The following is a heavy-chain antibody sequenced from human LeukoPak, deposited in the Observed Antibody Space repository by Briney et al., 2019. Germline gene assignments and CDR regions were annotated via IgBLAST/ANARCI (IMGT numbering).Heavy chain of an antibody. V-gene: IGHV1-18*01. CDR2: ISAYNGNT. D-gene: IGHD1-26*01. CDR1: GYAFTSYG. CDR3: ARDEGGGQSGSSSWFDP. J-gene: IGHJ5*02. Sequence: ASVKVSCKASGYAFTSYGISWVRQAPGQGLEWMGWISAYNGNTNYAQKLQGRVTMTTDTSTSTAYMELRSLRSDDTAVYYCARDEGGGQSGSSSWFDPWGQGTLVTVSS.